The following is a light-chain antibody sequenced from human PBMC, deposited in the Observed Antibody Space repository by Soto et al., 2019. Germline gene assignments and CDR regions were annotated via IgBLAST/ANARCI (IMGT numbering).Light chain of an antibody. CDR2: GAF. Sequence: DIQMTQSPSSLSASVGARVTITCRASQSIRNLLNWFQQKPGKAPKLLIYGAFSLQSGVPSRFSGSGSGTDFTLTISSLQPEDFATYYCQQSYFAPPTFGQGTKVEIK. V-gene: IGKV1-39*01. J-gene: IGKJ1*01. CDR3: QQSYFAPPT. CDR1: QSIRNL.